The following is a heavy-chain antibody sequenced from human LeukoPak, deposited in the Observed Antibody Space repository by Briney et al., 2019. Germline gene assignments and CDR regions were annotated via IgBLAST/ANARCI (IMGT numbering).Heavy chain of an antibody. CDR3: AKDPTVVTPGGNFDY. CDR2: ISGSGGST. D-gene: IGHD4-23*01. Sequence: GGSLRLSCAASGFTFSSYAMSWVRQAPGKGLEWVSAISGSGGSTYYADSAKGRFTISRDNSKNTLYLQMNSLRAEDTAVYYCAKDPTVVTPGGNFDYWGQGTLVTVSS. V-gene: IGHV3-23*01. CDR1: GFTFSSYA. J-gene: IGHJ4*02.